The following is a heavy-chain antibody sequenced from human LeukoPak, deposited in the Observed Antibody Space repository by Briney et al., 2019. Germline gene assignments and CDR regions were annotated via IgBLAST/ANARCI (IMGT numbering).Heavy chain of an antibody. CDR3: ARDISGSYYFDY. V-gene: IGHV3-30*01. Sequence: GGSLRLSCAASGFTFSRYAMHWVRQAPGKGLEWVAVISYDGSNKYYADSVKGRFTISRDNSKNTLYLQMNSLRAEDTAVYYCARDISGSYYFDYWGQGTLVTVSS. D-gene: IGHD1-26*01. CDR1: GFTFSRYA. J-gene: IGHJ4*02. CDR2: ISYDGSNK.